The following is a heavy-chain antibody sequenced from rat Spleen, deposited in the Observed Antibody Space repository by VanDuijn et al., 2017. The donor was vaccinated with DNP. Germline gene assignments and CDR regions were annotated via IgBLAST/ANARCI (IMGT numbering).Heavy chain of an antibody. CDR3: TRGVYYGSSWAFDY. CDR2: ITNSGGST. CDR1: EFTFSRSD. D-gene: IGHD1-6*01. Sequence: EVQLVESGGGLVQAGRSLKLSCAASEFTFSRSDVAWVRQAPARGLEWVASITNSGGSTYYRDSVKGRFTNSRDTAKSSLYLQMNSLKSEDTATYYCTRGVYYGSSWAFDYWGHGVMVTVSS. V-gene: IGHV5S23*01. J-gene: IGHJ2*01.